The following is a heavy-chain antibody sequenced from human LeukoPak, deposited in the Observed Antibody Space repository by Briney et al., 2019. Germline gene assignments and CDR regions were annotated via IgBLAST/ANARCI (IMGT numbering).Heavy chain of an antibody. V-gene: IGHV1-3*01. CDR2: INAGNGNT. CDR1: GYTFTSYA. J-gene: IGHJ4*02. Sequence: ASVKVSCTASGYTFTSYAMHWVRQAPGQRLEWMGWINAGNGNTKYSQKFQGRVTITRDTSATTAYMELSSLRSEDTAVYYCAREGGNYDRSGNSDSWGQGTLVTVSS. CDR3: AREGGNYDRSGNSDS. D-gene: IGHD3-22*01.